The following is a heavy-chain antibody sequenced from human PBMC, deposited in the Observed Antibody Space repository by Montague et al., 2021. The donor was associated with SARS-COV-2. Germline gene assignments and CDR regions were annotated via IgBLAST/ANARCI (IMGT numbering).Heavy chain of an antibody. J-gene: IGHJ4*02. V-gene: IGHV3-20*04. Sequence: SLRLSCAASGFTFTDYTMNWFRRVPGKGLEWVSCINWNGGYTGYADSVKGRFTISRDNAKNSLYLQMNSLRDEDTAFYYCARVKVGATIDYWGQGTLVTVSS. D-gene: IGHD1-26*01. CDR1: GFTFTDYT. CDR2: INWNGGYT. CDR3: ARVKVGATIDY.